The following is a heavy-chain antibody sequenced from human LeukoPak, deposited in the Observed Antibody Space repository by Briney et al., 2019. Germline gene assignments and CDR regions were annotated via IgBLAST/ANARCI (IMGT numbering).Heavy chain of an antibody. D-gene: IGHD6-19*01. CDR1: GFTVSSNY. J-gene: IGHJ4*02. CDR2: IKKDGSEK. V-gene: IGHV3-7*01. Sequence: GGSLRLSCAASGFTVSSNYMSWVRQAPGKGLEWVANIKKDGSEKYYVDSVKGRFTISRDNAKNSLYLQMNSLRAEDTAVYYCARDFHGYSSGWPTHRGNDYWGQGTLVTVSS. CDR3: ARDFHGYSSGWPTHRGNDY.